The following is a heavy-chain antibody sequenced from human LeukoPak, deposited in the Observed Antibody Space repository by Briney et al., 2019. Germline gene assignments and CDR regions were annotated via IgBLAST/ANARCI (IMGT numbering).Heavy chain of an antibody. CDR2: INHSGST. D-gene: IGHD5-18*01. CDR3: ARRQLWLRTGFDY. CDR1: GGSFSGYY. Sequence: SETLSLTCAVYGGSFSGYYWSWIRQPPGKGLEWIGEINHSGSTNYNPSLKSRVTISVDTSKNQFSLKLSSVTAADTAVYYCARRQLWLRTGFDYGGQGTLVTVSS. V-gene: IGHV4-34*01. J-gene: IGHJ4*02.